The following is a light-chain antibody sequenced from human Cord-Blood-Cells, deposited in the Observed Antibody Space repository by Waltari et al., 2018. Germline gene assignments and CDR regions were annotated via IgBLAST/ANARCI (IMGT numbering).Light chain of an antibody. CDR2: GAS. CDR1: QSVSSSY. V-gene: IGKV3-20*01. J-gene: IGKJ2*03. CDR3: QQYGSSPPYS. Sequence: IVLTQSPGTLCLSPGDRATLSCRASQSVSSSYLAWYQQTPGQAPRLLIYGASSRATGIPDRFSGSGSGTDFTLTISRLEPEDFAVYYCQQYGSSPPYSFGQGTKLEIK.